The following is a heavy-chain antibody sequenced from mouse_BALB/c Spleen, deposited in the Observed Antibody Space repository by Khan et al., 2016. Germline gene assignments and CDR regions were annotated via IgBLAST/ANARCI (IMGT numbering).Heavy chain of an antibody. V-gene: IGHV14-3*02. CDR1: GFNIKDTY. CDR2: IDPANGNT. Sequence: VQLQQPGAELVKPGASVKLSCTASGFNIKDTYMHWVKQRPEQGLEWIGRIDPANGNTKYDPKFQGKATITADTSSNTAYMQLSSLTSEDTAVYYCAFTTHFDYWGQGTTLTVSS. D-gene: IGHD1-1*01. J-gene: IGHJ2*01. CDR3: AFTTHFDY.